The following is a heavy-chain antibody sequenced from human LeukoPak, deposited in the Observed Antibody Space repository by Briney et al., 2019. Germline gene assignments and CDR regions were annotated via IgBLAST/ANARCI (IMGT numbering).Heavy chain of an antibody. CDR2: ISSSSSYI. CDR3: ASPPFGEFLSPFDY. Sequence: GGSLRLSCAASGFTFSSYSMNWVRQAPGKGLEWVSSISSSSSYICYADSVKGRFTISRDNAKNSLYLQMNSLRAEDTAVYYCASPPFGEFLSPFDYWGQGTLVTVSS. D-gene: IGHD3-10*01. J-gene: IGHJ4*02. V-gene: IGHV3-21*01. CDR1: GFTFSSYS.